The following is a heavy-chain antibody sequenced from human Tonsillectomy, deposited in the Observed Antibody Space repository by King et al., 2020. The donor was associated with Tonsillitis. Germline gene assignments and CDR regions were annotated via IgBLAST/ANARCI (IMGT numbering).Heavy chain of an antibody. Sequence: QLVQSGGGLVKPGGSLRLSCAASGFTFSSYSMNWVRQAPGKGLEWVSSISSSSSYIYYADSVKGRFTISRDNAKNSLYLQMNSLRAEDTAVYYCARLRIAVAGIFDYWGQGTLVTVSS. J-gene: IGHJ4*02. CDR2: ISSSSSYI. D-gene: IGHD6-19*01. CDR3: ARLRIAVAGIFDY. V-gene: IGHV3-21*01. CDR1: GFTFSSYS.